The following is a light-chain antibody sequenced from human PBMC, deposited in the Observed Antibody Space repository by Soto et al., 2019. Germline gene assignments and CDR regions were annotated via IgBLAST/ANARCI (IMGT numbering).Light chain of an antibody. CDR1: ASDVGAYVY. J-gene: IGLJ1*01. V-gene: IGLV2-14*01. CDR2: EVR. Sequence: QSALTQPASVSGSPGQSITISCTGTASDVGAYVYVSWYQHHPGKPPKLLIFEVRDRPSGVSNRFSGSKSGNTASLTISGLQPEDEADYFCSSSTSSSTLVFGTVTKLTVL. CDR3: SSSTSSSTLV.